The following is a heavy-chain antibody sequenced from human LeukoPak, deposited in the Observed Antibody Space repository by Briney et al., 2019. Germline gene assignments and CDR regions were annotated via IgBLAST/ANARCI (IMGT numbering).Heavy chain of an antibody. J-gene: IGHJ5*02. CDR2: INPNSGGT. CDR1: GYTFTGYL. D-gene: IGHD6-13*01. V-gene: IGHV1-2*02. CDR3: AREVVAAAANNWFDP. Sequence: ASVKVSCKASGYTFTGYLMHWVRQAPGQGLEWMGWINPNSGGTNCAQKFQGRVTMTRDTSISTAYMELSRLRSDDTAVYYCAREVVAAAANNWFDPWGQGTLVTVSS.